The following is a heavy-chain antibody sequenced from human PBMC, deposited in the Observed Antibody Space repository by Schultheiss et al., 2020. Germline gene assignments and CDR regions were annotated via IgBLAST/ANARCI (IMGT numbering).Heavy chain of an antibody. V-gene: IGHV3-48*01. J-gene: IGHJ4*02. D-gene: IGHD6-19*01. CDR3: AKDAPRGGWYFLDY. CDR2: ISSSGSTI. CDR1: GFTFSSYS. Sequence: GGSLRLSCAASGFTFSSYSMNWVRQAPGKGLEWVSYISSSGSTIYYADSVKGRFTISRDNSKNTLYLQMNSLRAEDTAVYYCAKDAPRGGWYFLDYWGQGTLVTVSS.